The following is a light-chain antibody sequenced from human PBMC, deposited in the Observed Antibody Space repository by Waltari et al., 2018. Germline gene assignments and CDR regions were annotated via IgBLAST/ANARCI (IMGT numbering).Light chain of an antibody. CDR2: DAS. Sequence: EMVLTQSPATLALSPGERATLSCRASQSVSSYLAWYQQKTGQAPRLLIYDASNSATGLPARFSGRGSGTDFTLTISSLEPEAFAVYYCQQRSNWPPTFGGGTKVEIK. CDR3: QQRSNWPPT. J-gene: IGKJ4*01. CDR1: QSVSSY. V-gene: IGKV3-11*01.